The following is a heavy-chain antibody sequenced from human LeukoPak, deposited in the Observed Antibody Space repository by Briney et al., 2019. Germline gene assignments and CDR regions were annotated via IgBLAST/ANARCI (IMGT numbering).Heavy chain of an antibody. Sequence: GGSLRLSCAASGFTFSSYTMHWVRRAPGMGLQWVAVISYDGSYTYYSDSVKGRFTISRDSSKNTLYLQMNNPTTDDTAVYYCARGTAVTALFDYWGQGTLVTVSS. V-gene: IGHV3-30*14. D-gene: IGHD4-17*01. CDR2: ISYDGSYT. J-gene: IGHJ4*02. CDR1: GFTFSSYT. CDR3: ARGTAVTALFDY.